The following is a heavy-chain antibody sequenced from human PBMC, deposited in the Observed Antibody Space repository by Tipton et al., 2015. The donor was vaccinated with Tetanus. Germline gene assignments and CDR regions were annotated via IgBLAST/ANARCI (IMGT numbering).Heavy chain of an antibody. CDR3: ARGRGLGPRGYFKL. CDR2: ISPFNENV. CDR1: GYTFTHYG. V-gene: IGHV1-18*01. D-gene: IGHD3/OR15-3a*01. Sequence: QLVQSGAEVKKPGASVKVSCKASGYTFTHYGVNWVRQAPGQVLEWMGWISPFNENVYYAEKFQGRLTMTTDRSTATVYMDLRSVGSGDTAVYSCARGRGLGPRGYFKLWGQGTLVTVSS. J-gene: IGHJ4*02.